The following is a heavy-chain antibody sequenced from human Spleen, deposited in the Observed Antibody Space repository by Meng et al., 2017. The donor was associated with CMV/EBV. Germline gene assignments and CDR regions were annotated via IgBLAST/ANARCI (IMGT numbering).Heavy chain of an antibody. V-gene: IGHV3-30*04. J-gene: IGHJ6*02. CDR1: GFTFSSYA. CDR2: ISYDGSNK. Sequence: GESLKISCAASGFTFSSYAMHWVRQAPGKGLEWVAVISYDGSNKYYADSVKGRFTISRDNSKNTLYLQMNSLRAEDTTVYYCAREPGSGSYGMDVWGQGTTVTVSS. CDR3: AREPGSGSYGMDV. D-gene: IGHD3-10*01.